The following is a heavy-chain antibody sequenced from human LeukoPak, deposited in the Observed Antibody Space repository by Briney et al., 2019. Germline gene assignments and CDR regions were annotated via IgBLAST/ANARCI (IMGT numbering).Heavy chain of an antibody. V-gene: IGHV3-7*01. CDR3: ATYSSLNRREFQY. Sequence: PGGSLRLSCAASGFTFSAHWMSWVRHAPGKGLEWVANIKEDGSEKYYVDSVKGRFTISRDNAKNSLYLQMNSLRAEDTAVYYCATYSSLNRREFQYWGQGTLLTVSS. J-gene: IGHJ1*01. CDR1: GFTFSAHW. CDR2: IKEDGSEK. D-gene: IGHD3-22*01.